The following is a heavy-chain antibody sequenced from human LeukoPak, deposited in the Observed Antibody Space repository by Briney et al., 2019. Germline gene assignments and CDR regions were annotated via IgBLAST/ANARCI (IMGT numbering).Heavy chain of an antibody. CDR2: ISYDGSNK. V-gene: IGHV3-30-3*01. J-gene: IGHJ6*02. CDR1: GLTFSSYA. CDR3: AKYSSGWYMGYGMDV. D-gene: IGHD6-19*01. Sequence: GGSRRLSCAPSGLTFSSYAMHWVRQAPGRGRGWVAVISYDGSNKYYADSVKGRFTISRDNSKNTLYLQMNSLRAEDTAVYYCAKYSSGWYMGYGMDVWGQGTTVTVSS.